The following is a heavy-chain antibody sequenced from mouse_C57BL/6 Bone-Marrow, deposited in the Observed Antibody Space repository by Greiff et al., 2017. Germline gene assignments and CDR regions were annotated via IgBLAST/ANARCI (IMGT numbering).Heavy chain of an antibody. CDR1: GYTFTSYW. CDR3: ARLGERPYYFDY. CDR2: IDPSDSYT. V-gene: IGHV1-69*01. D-gene: IGHD1-2*01. Sequence: QVQLQQPGAELVMPGASVKLSCKASGYTFTSYWMHWVKQRPGQGLEWIGEIDPSDSYTNYNQKFKGKSTLTVAKSSSTAYMQLSSLTSEDSAVYYCARLGERPYYFDYWGQGTTLTVSS. J-gene: IGHJ2*01.